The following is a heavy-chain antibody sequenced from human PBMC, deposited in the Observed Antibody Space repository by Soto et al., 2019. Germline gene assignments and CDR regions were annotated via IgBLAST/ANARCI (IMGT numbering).Heavy chain of an antibody. CDR3: ERDGVVSHVVVAAAYGMDV. D-gene: IGHD2-15*01. CDR2: ISAYNGNT. V-gene: IGHV1-18*01. J-gene: IGHJ6*02. Sequence: ASVKVSCKASGYTFTSYGISWVRQAPGQGLEWMGWISAYNGNTNYAQKLQGRVTMTTDTSTSTAYMELRSLRSDDTAVYYCERDGVVSHVVVAAAYGMDVWGQGTTVTVSS. CDR1: GYTFTSYG.